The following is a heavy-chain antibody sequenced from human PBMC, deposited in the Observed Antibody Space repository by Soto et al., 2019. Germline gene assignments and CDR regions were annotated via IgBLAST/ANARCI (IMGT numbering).Heavy chain of an antibody. V-gene: IGHV3-30*18. CDR2: ISCDGSLK. J-gene: IGHJ4*02. D-gene: IGHD2-21*01. CDR3: AKEADYCVSSKYDN. Sequence: VAVISCDGSLKFYEDSVKGQFTISRDNSRNTLYLEMNGLRPEDTAVYYCAKEADYCVSSKYDNWGRGTLVTVSS.